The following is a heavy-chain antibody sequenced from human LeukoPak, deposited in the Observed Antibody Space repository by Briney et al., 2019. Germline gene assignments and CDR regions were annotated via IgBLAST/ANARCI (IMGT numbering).Heavy chain of an antibody. Sequence: GGSLRLSCAASGFTFSSYEMNWVRQAPGKGLEWVSYIDGSGSTIYYAESVKGRFTISRDNAKNSLYLQMSSLRAEDTSVYYCARDQTGTTAYFDYWGQGTLVTVSS. J-gene: IGHJ4*02. CDR1: GFTFSSYE. V-gene: IGHV3-48*03. CDR3: ARDQTGTTAYFDY. CDR2: IDGSGSTI. D-gene: IGHD1-7*01.